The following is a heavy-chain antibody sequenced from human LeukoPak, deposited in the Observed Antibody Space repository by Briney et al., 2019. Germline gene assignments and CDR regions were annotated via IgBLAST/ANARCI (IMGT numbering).Heavy chain of an antibody. CDR2: IYYSGST. D-gene: IGHD4-17*01. CDR1: GGSISSYY. V-gene: IGHV4-59*01. CDR3: ARIRRVGGDYPLHYFDY. J-gene: IGHJ4*02. Sequence: SETLSLTCTVSGGSISSYYWSWIRQPPGKGLEWIGYIYYSGSTNYNPSLKSRVTISVDTSKNQFSLKLSSVTAAGTAVYYRARIRRVGGDYPLHYFDYWGQGTLVTVSS.